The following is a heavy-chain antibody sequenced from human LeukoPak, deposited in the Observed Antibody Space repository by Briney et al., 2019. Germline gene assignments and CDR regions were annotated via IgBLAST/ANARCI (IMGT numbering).Heavy chain of an antibody. V-gene: IGHV3-23*01. CDR1: GFTFSSYA. Sequence: GGSLRLTCAASGFTFSSYAMSWVRQPPAKELEGVSAISGSGGSTYYADSVKGRFTISRDNSKNTLYLQMNSLRAEDTAVYYCAKESVDPHYYMDVWGKGTTVTVSS. CDR3: AKESVDPHYYMDV. D-gene: IGHD3/OR15-3a*01. J-gene: IGHJ6*03. CDR2: ISGSGGST.